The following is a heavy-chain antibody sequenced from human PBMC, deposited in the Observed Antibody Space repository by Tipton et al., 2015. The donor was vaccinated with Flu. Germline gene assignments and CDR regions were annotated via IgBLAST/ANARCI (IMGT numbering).Heavy chain of an antibody. J-gene: IGHJ4*02. Sequence: SLRLSCAASGFMFSGYGMHWVRQAPGKGLEWVAFIRHDESDKYYADSVKGRFTISRDNSKNALYLAINSLRTEDTAVYYCAKDGWDTSGWYPFDYWGQGTLVTVPS. CDR1: GFMFSGYG. D-gene: IGHD6-19*01. V-gene: IGHV3-30*02. CDR3: AKDGWDTSGWYPFDY. CDR2: IRHDESDK.